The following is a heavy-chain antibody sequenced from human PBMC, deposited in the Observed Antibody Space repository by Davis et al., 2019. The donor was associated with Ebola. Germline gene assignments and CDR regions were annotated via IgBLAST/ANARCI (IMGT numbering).Heavy chain of an antibody. D-gene: IGHD2-8*01. CDR1: GFTFSSYG. CDR3: AKVPHGV. Sequence: PSETLSLTCAASGFTFSSYGMHWVRQAPGKGLEWVAVISYDGSNKYYADSVKGRFTISRDNSKNTLYLQMNSLRAEDTAVYYCAKVPHGVWGQGTLVTVSS. CDR2: ISYDGSNK. J-gene: IGHJ4*02. V-gene: IGHV3-30*18.